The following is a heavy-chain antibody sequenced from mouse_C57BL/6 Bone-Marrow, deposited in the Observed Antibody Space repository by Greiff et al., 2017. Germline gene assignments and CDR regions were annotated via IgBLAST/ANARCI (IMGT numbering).Heavy chain of an antibody. Sequence: QVQLKQSGAELARPGASVKLSCKASGYTFTSYGISWVKQRTGQGLEWIGEIYPRSGNTYYNEKFKGKATLTADKSSSTAYMERRSLTSEDSAVYFCAKSSYYFDYWGQGTTLTVSS. V-gene: IGHV1-81*01. CDR2: IYPRSGNT. CDR1: GYTFTSYG. CDR3: AKSSYYFDY. J-gene: IGHJ2*01.